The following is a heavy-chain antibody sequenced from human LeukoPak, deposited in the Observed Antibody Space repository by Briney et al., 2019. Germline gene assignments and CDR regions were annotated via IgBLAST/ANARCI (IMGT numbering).Heavy chain of an antibody. D-gene: IGHD3-3*01. J-gene: IGHJ4*02. CDR2: IWYDGSNK. V-gene: IGHV3-33*08. CDR3: ARDGEITIFGVVYYFDY. Sequence: GGSLRLSCAASGFTFSSYGMHWVRQAPGKGLEWVAVIWYDGSNKYYADSVKGRFTISRDNSKNTLYLQMNSLRAEDTAVYYCARDGEITIFGVVYYFDYWGQGTLVTVSS. CDR1: GFTFSSYG.